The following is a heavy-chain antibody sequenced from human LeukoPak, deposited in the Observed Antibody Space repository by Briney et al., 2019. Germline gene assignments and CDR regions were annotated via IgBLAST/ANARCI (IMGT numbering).Heavy chain of an antibody. D-gene: IGHD6-13*01. CDR3: VQQLVHWRNIDY. Sequence: PSETLSLTCTVSGGSISSSSYYWGWIRQPPGKGLEWIGSIYYSGSTYYNPSLKSRVTISVDTSKNQFSLKLSSVTAADTAVYYCVQQLVHWRNIDYWGQGTLVTVSS. V-gene: IGHV4-39*01. CDR2: IYYSGST. CDR1: GGSISSSSYY. J-gene: IGHJ4*02.